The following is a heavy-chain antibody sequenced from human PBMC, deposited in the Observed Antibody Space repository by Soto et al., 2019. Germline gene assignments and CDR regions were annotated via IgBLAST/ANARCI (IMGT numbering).Heavy chain of an antibody. V-gene: IGHV3-30-3*01. CDR3: TRADPTVTLSVSVP. Sequence: QVQLVESGGGVVQPGRSLRLSCAASGFIFRNYVIHWVRQAPGKGLEWVALISYDGSSKYYADSVKGRFTISRDNSKNTLYLQMNSLSAEDTAVYYCTRADPTVTLSVSVPWGQGTLVTVSS. D-gene: IGHD4-17*01. CDR1: GFIFRNYV. J-gene: IGHJ5*02. CDR2: ISYDGSSK.